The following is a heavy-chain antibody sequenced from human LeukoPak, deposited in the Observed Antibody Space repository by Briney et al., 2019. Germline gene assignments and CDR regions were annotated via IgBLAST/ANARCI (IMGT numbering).Heavy chain of an antibody. CDR1: GFTVSSNY. J-gene: IGHJ4*02. CDR3: ARSSSSYYYDSSGYVN. Sequence: GRSLRLSCAASGFTVSSNYMSWVRQAPGKGLEWVSVIYSGGSTYYADSVKGRFTISRDNSKNTLYLQMNSLRAEDTAVYYCARSSSSYYYDSSGYVNWGQGTLVTVSS. D-gene: IGHD3-22*01. V-gene: IGHV3-66*02. CDR2: IYSGGST.